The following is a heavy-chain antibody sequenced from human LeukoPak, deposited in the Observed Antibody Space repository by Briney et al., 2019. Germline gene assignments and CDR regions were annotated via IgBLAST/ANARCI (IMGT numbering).Heavy chain of an antibody. D-gene: IGHD1-26*01. J-gene: IGHJ4*02. CDR3: AKDATPMNSIWDHFVS. CDR2: VGGGNDI. V-gene: IGHV3-23*01. CDR1: GFSFNIYG. Sequence: GGSLRLACVGSGFSFNIYGMSWVRQAPGKGLEWVSSVGGGNDIHYADSVKGRFTGSRDDAKNTVYLQMDSLRAEATAIYFCAKDATPMNSIWDHFVSWGQGTLVTVSS.